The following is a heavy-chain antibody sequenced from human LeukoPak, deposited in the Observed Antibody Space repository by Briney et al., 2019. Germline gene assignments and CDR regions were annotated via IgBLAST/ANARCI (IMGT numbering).Heavy chain of an antibody. D-gene: IGHD5-18*01. CDR3: ATCGYTYGLYFDY. V-gene: IGHV3-48*03. Sequence: QTGGSLRLPCAASGFTFSSYEMNWVRQAPGKGLEWVSYISSSGSTIYYADSVKGRFTISRDNAKNSLYLQMNSLRAEDTAIYYCATCGYTYGLYFDYRGQGTLVTVSS. CDR1: GFTFSSYE. CDR2: ISSSGSTI. J-gene: IGHJ4*02.